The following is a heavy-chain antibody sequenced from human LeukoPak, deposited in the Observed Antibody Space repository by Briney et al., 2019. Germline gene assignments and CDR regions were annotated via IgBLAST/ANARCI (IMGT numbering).Heavy chain of an antibody. CDR3: ARDEEQLVPAFDY. V-gene: IGHV3-11*04. J-gene: IGHJ4*02. CDR1: GFTFSDYY. Sequence: GGSLRLSCAASGFTFSDYYMSWIRQAPGKGLEWVSYISSSGSTIYYADSVKGRFTISRDNAKNSLYLQMNSLRAEDTAVYYCARDEEQLVPAFDYWGQGTLVTVSS. D-gene: IGHD6-13*01. CDR2: ISSSGSTI.